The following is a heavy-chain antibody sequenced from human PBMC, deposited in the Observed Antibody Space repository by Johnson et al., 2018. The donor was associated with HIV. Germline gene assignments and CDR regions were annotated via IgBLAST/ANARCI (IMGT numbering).Heavy chain of an antibody. J-gene: IGHJ3*02. CDR3: ARAPDYFDNSDSNVAFDI. D-gene: IGHD3-22*01. CDR2: ISYDGSNK. CDR1: GFTFSSYA. V-gene: IGHV3-30*04. Sequence: QVQLVESGGGVVQPGRSLRLSCAASGFTFSSYAMHWVRQASGKGLEWVAVISYDGSNKYYADSVKGRFTISRDNSKNTLYLQMNSLRADDTAVYYCARAPDYFDNSDSNVAFDIWGQGTMVTVSS.